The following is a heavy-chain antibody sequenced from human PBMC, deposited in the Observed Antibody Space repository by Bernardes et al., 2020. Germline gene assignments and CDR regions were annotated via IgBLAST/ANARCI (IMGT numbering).Heavy chain of an antibody. D-gene: IGHD2-2*01. J-gene: IGHJ4*02. Sequence: GGSLRLSCAGSGFTFSSHAMTWVRQAPGKVLEWVSFISESADSTFYADSVKGRFTISRDNSKNTLYLQMNSLSADDTAVYFCAKGLGATSRYDYWGQGTLVTVSS. CDR3: AKGLGATSRYDY. CDR2: ISESADST. CDR1: GFTFSSHA. V-gene: IGHV3-23*01.